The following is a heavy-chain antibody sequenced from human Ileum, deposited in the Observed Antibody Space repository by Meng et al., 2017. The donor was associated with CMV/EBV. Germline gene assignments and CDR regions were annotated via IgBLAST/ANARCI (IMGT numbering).Heavy chain of an antibody. CDR2: IKSKNEDETT. Sequence: SGLTFSNTWMTWVRQAPGKGLEWVGRIKSKNEDETTDYGAPVKGRFIISRDDSKATVYLQMNSLKAEDTAVYYCSTSIRWWSREIPWGQGTLVTVSS. V-gene: IGHV3-15*01. D-gene: IGHD3-10*01. J-gene: IGHJ5*02. CDR1: GLTFSNTW. CDR3: STSIRWWSREIP.